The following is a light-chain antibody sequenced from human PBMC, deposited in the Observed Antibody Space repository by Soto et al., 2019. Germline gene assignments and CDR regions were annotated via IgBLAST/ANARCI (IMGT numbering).Light chain of an antibody. Sequence: QSVLTQPGSVSGSPGQSITISCTGTSSDVGGYNYVSWYQQHPGKAPKLMIYDVSNRPSGVSNRFSGSKSGNTASLTISGLQAEDEADYYCSSYTSSSTQVFGGGTKVTVL. CDR3: SSYTSSSTQV. J-gene: IGLJ3*02. CDR1: SSDVGGYNY. CDR2: DVS. V-gene: IGLV2-14*01.